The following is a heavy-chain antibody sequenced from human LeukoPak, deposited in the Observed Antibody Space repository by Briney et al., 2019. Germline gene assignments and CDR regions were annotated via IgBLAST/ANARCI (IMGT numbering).Heavy chain of an antibody. D-gene: IGHD6-19*01. Sequence: GGSLRLSCAASGFTFSSYSMNWVRQAPGKGLEWVSSISSSSSYIYYADSVKGRFTISRDNAKNSLYLQMNSLRAEDTAVYYCARVWEPVSPNPWPDSGWPQGGYYYYGMDVWGKGTTVTVSS. CDR2: ISSSSSYI. CDR3: ARVWEPVSPNPWPDSGWPQGGYYYYGMDV. J-gene: IGHJ6*04. CDR1: GFTFSSYS. V-gene: IGHV3-21*01.